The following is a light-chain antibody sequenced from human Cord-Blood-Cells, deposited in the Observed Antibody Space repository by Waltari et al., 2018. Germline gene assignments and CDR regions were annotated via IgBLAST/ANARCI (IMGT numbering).Light chain of an antibody. V-gene: IGLV2-14*01. Sequence: QSALPQPASVSGSPGQSITISCTGTSSDVGGYNYVSWYQQHPGKAPKLMIYDVSNRPSGVSNRFSGSKSGNTASLTISGLQAEDEADYYCSSYTSSSTRRVFGGGTKLTVL. CDR2: DVS. CDR1: SSDVGGYNY. J-gene: IGLJ3*02. CDR3: SSYTSSSTRRV.